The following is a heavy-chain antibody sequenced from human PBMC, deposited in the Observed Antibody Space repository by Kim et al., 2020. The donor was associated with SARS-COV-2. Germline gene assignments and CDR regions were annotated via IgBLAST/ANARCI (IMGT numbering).Heavy chain of an antibody. CDR1: GYTFTGYY. D-gene: IGHD3-3*01. J-gene: IGHJ6*02. CDR3: ASHTTYYDFWSGYNYYGMDV. V-gene: IGHV1-2*06. Sequence: ASVKVSCKASGYTFTGYYMHWVRQAPGQGLEWMGRINPNSGGTNYAQKFQGRVTMTRDTSISTAYMELSRLRSDDTAVYYCASHTTYYDFWSGYNYYGMDVWGQGTTVTVSS. CDR2: INPNSGGT.